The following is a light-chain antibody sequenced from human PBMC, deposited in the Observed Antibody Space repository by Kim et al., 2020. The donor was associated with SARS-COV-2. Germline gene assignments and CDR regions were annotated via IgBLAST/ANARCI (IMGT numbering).Light chain of an antibody. CDR3: QQYGSSPRT. Sequence: SPGERATLSCRASQSVSSSYLAWYQQKPGQSPWLLIYGASSRATGIPDRFSGGGSGTDFTLTISRLEPEDFAVYYCQQYGSSPRTFGQGTKVDIK. V-gene: IGKV3-20*01. CDR2: GAS. J-gene: IGKJ1*01. CDR1: QSVSSSY.